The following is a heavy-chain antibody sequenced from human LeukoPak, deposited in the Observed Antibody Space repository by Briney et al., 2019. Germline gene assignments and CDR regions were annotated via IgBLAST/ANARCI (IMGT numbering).Heavy chain of an antibody. CDR3: ARGSWYYDSSGNYGALDY. CDR2: ISSGGGNV. D-gene: IGHD3-22*01. J-gene: IGHJ4*02. V-gene: IGHV3-48*03. CDR1: GFSFNSYE. Sequence: GGSLRLSCAASGFSFNSYEMNWVRQAPGKGLEWVSYISSGGGNVYYADSVKARFTIPRDNAKNSLYPQMNSLRAEDTAVYYCARGSWYYDSSGNYGALDYWGQGTLVTVSS.